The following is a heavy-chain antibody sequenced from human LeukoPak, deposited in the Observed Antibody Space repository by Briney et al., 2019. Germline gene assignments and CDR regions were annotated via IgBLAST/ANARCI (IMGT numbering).Heavy chain of an antibody. J-gene: IGHJ4*02. V-gene: IGHV1-2*02. CDR1: GYTFTGYY. Sequence: GASVKVSCKASGYTFTGYYMHWVRQAPGQGLEWMGWINPNSGGTNYAQKFQGRVTMTRDTSISTAYMELSRLGSDDTAVYYCARVPYYDSSGYYLLFDYWGQGTLVTVSS. D-gene: IGHD3-22*01. CDR3: ARVPYYDSSGYYLLFDY. CDR2: INPNSGGT.